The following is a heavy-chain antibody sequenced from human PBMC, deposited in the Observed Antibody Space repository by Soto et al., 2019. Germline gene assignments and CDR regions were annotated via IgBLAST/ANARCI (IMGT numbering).Heavy chain of an antibody. CDR3: AKTESSSSYYYGMDV. CDR2: ISGSGGST. CDR1: GFTFSSYA. Sequence: GGSLRLSCAASGFTFSSYAMSWVRQAPGKGLEWVSAISGSGGSTYYADSVKGRFTISRDISKNPLYLQMNSLRAEDTAVYYCAKTESSSSYYYGMDVWGQGTTVTVSS. V-gene: IGHV3-23*01. J-gene: IGHJ6*02. D-gene: IGHD6-6*01.